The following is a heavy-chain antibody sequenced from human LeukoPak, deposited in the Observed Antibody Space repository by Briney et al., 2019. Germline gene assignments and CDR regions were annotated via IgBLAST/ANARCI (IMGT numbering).Heavy chain of an antibody. CDR1: GGTFSSYA. CDR3: ARGLYSSTGTANY. D-gene: IGHD1-1*01. Sequence: ASVKVSCKASGGTFSSYAINWVRQATGQGLEWMGWMNPNSGNTGYAQKFQGRVTMTRNTSISTAYMELSSLRSEDTAVYYCARGLYSSTGTANYWGQGTLVTVSS. CDR2: MNPNSGNT. J-gene: IGHJ4*02. V-gene: IGHV1-8*02.